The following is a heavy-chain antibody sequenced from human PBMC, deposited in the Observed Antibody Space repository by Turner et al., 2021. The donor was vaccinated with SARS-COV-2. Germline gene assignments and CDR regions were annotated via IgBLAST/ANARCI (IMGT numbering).Heavy chain of an antibody. V-gene: IGHV4-59*01. J-gene: IGHJ4*02. D-gene: IGHD5-18*01. CDR3: ARGPKYSYGYSDH. Sequence: QLQLQESGPGLVKPSETLSLTCNVSGGPISPYYWSWIRQPPGKGLEWIGYIYYTGSSNSNPSLKSRVTISVDTSKNQFSLELRSVTAADAAVYYCARGPKYSYGYSDHWGQGTLVTVSS. CDR1: GGPISPYY. CDR2: IYYTGSS.